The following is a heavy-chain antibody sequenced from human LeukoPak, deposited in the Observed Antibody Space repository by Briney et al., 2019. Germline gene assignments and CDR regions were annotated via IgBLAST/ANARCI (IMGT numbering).Heavy chain of an antibody. Sequence: NTGGSLRLSCAASGLTFSAYSMNWVRQAPGKGLEWVSSISSSGSYINYADSVKGRFTISRENAKNSLYLQMNSLRAGDTAVYYCARVGGSGWYPLDYWGQGTLVTVSS. CDR2: ISSSGSYI. J-gene: IGHJ4*02. V-gene: IGHV3-21*01. CDR1: GLTFSAYS. CDR3: ARVGGSGWYPLDY. D-gene: IGHD6-19*01.